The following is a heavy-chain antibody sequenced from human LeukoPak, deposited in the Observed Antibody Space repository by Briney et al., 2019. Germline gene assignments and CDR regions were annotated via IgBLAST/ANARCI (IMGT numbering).Heavy chain of an antibody. Sequence: SQTLSLTCAISGDSVSSNSAAWNWIRQSPSRGLEWLGRTYYRSKWYSAYADSVKSRIRISSDTSKNQFSLQLNSVTPEDTAVYYCARDFWGSGWYPVLDYWGQGTLVTVSS. CDR3: ARDFWGSGWYPVLDY. D-gene: IGHD6-19*01. CDR2: TYYRSKWYS. V-gene: IGHV6-1*01. CDR1: GDSVSSNSAA. J-gene: IGHJ4*02.